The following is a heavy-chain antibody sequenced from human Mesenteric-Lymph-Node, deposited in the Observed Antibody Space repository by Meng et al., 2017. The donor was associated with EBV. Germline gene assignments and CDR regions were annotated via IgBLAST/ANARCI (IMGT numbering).Heavy chain of an antibody. D-gene: IGHD3-10*01. CDR2: VNHSGKT. CDR1: GGSFSGYY. CDR3: AREETLWFGDSVPITWFDP. V-gene: IGHV4-34*01. Sequence: QVQVHQWGAGLLTPSETLSLTCSVYGGSFSGYYWSWIRQSPGKGLEWIGEVNHSGKTNYNPSLKSRVTISVDTSMNHFSLKLNSVTAADTAVYYCAREETLWFGDSVPITWFDPWGQGTLVTVYS. J-gene: IGHJ5*02.